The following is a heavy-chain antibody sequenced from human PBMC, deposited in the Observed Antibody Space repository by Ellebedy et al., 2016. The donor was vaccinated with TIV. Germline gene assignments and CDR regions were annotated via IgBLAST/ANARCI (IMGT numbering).Heavy chain of an antibody. Sequence: GESLKISCAASGFTFDDYAMNWVRQAPGKGLEWVSLISGDGGTTYYADSVKGRFTISRDNSENSLYLQMNSLRPEDTACYYCAKDLGATTTMERWGQGTLVTVSS. CDR2: ISGDGGTT. CDR1: GFTFDDYA. V-gene: IGHV3-43*02. J-gene: IGHJ4*02. D-gene: IGHD5-18*01. CDR3: AKDLGATTTMER.